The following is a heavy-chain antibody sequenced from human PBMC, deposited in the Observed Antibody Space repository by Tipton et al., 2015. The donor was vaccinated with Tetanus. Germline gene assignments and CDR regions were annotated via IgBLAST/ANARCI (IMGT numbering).Heavy chain of an antibody. D-gene: IGHD2-2*01. CDR3: ARGLCTSSSCPKHYFDY. CDR1: GFTFSTYS. V-gene: IGHV3-48*02. J-gene: IGHJ4*02. Sequence: SLRLSCAASGFTFSTYSMNWVRQAPGKGLEWVSSIGVSSSPIYYADSVKGRFTISRDNAKNSLLLQMNSLRDEDTAVYYCARGLCTSSSCPKHYFDYWGQGTLLTVSS. CDR2: IGVSSSPI.